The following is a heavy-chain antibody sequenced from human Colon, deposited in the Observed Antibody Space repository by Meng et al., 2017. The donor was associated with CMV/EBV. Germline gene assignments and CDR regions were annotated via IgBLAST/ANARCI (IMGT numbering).Heavy chain of an antibody. CDR1: GGTFSSYA. V-gene: IGHV1-69*05. Sequence: KVSCKASGGTFSSYAISWVRQAPGQGLEWMGGIIPIFGTANYAQKFQGRVTITTDESTSTAYMELSSLRSEDTAVYYCVLGVVPAAHPFDYWGQGTLVTVSS. D-gene: IGHD2-2*01. CDR2: IIPIFGTA. J-gene: IGHJ4*02. CDR3: VLGVVPAAHPFDY.